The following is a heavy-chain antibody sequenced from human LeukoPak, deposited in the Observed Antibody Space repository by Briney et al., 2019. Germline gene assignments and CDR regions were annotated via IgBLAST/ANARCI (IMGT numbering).Heavy chain of an antibody. V-gene: IGHV4-59*08. D-gene: IGHD3-10*01. J-gene: IGHJ4*02. CDR2: IYYTGSP. CDR1: GDSLCNYY. Sequence: SETLPLTCSVSGDSLCNYYWTWMRQPPGKGLEWVGYIYYTGSPNYNPSLKSRVTISVDTSKNQFSLKLSSVTAADTAVYYCARLRDYGSGTFYNDYWGQGTLVTVSS. CDR3: ARLRDYGSGTFYNDY.